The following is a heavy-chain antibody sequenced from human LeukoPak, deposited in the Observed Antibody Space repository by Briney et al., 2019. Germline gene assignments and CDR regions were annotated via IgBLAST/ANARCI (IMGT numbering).Heavy chain of an antibody. Sequence: PGGSLRLSCEASGFTFTTYSMTWVRQAPGKGLEWVSIISSGSSAIFSADALKGRFTISRDDAKNLLYLDMNSLRAEDTAVYYCARERGWTGSNDAFDIWGQGTMVTVSS. CDR3: ARERGWTGSNDAFDI. J-gene: IGHJ3*02. D-gene: IGHD3/OR15-3a*01. CDR1: GFTFTTYS. CDR2: ISSGSSAI. V-gene: IGHV3-21*01.